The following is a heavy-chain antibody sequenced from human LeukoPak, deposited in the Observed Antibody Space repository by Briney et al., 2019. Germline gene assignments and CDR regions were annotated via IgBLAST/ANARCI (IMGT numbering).Heavy chain of an antibody. J-gene: IGHJ3*02. CDR3: ARDSGGHNYALDGFDI. CDR1: GFTFSTSG. CDR2: ISSRGRTI. V-gene: IGHV3-48*03. Sequence: PGGSLRLSCAASGFTFSTSGMNWVRQAPGKGLAWISYISSRGRTIFYADSVKGRFIISRDNAKNSLYLQINSLRAEDTAVYYCARDSGGHNYALDGFDIWGQGTMVTVSS. D-gene: IGHD5-24*01.